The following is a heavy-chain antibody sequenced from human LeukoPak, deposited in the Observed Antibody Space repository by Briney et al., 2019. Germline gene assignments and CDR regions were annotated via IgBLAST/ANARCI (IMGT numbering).Heavy chain of an antibody. CDR1: GGSFSGYY. Sequence: SETLSLTCAVYGGSFSGYYWSWIRQPPGKGLEWIGEINHSGSTNYNPSLKSRVTISVDTSKNQSSLKLSSVTAADTAVYYCARVPRNLYCSSTSCYTEHFDYWGQGTLVTVSS. V-gene: IGHV4-34*01. J-gene: IGHJ4*02. CDR2: INHSGST. D-gene: IGHD2-2*02. CDR3: ARVPRNLYCSSTSCYTEHFDY.